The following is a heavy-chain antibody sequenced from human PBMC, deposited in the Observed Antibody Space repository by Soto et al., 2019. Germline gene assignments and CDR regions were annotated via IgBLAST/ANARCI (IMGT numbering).Heavy chain of an antibody. CDR3: AKGHGRDGYNLGY. Sequence: GGSLRLSCAASGFTFDDYTMHWVRQAPGKGLEWVSLISWDGGSTYYADSVKGRFTISRDNSKNSLYLQMNSLRTEDTALYYCAKGHGRDGYNLGYWGQGTLVTVSS. CDR2: ISWDGGST. CDR1: GFTFDDYT. D-gene: IGHD5-12*01. J-gene: IGHJ4*02. V-gene: IGHV3-43*01.